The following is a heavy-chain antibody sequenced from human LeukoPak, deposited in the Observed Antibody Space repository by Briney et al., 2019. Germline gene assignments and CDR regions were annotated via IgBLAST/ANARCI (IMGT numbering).Heavy chain of an antibody. V-gene: IGHV3-30*18. CDR2: ISYDGSNK. CDR1: GFTFSSYG. Sequence: LGLPCAASGFTFSSYGLHWVRQAPGKGLELVAGISYDGSNKYYADSVKGRFTISRDNSKNTLYLQMNSLRAEDTAVYYCAKDSGTDYYDSSGYPFAFDYWGQGALVTVSS. CDR3: AKDSGTDYYDSSGYPFAFDY. D-gene: IGHD3-22*01. J-gene: IGHJ4*02.